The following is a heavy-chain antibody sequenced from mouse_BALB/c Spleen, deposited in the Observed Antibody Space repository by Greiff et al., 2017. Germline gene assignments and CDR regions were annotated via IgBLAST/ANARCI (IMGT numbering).Heavy chain of an antibody. V-gene: IGHV7-3*02. CDR2: IRNKANGYTT. CDR3: ARDITTAHYYAMDY. J-gene: IGHJ4*01. CDR1: GFTFTDYY. D-gene: IGHD1-2*01. Sequence: EVKLMESGGGLVQPGGSLRLSCATSGFTFTDYYMSWVRQPPGKALEWLGFIRNKANGYTTEYSASVKGRFTISRDNSQSILYLQMNTLRAEDSATYYCARDITTAHYYAMDYWGQGTSVTVSS.